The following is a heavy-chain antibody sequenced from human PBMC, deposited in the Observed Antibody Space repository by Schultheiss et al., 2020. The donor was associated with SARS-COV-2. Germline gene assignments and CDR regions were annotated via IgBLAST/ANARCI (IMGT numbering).Heavy chain of an antibody. Sequence: GESLKISCAASGFTFSTYGMHWVRQAPGKGLEWVAVIWYDGSNKYYGDSVKGRFTISRDNSKNTLYLQMNSLRAEDTAVYYCARGAIGYSGYDFDYYYGLDVWGQGTTVTVSS. D-gene: IGHD5-12*01. CDR1: GFTFSTYG. V-gene: IGHV3-33*08. CDR3: ARGAIGYSGYDFDYYYGLDV. CDR2: IWYDGSNK. J-gene: IGHJ6*02.